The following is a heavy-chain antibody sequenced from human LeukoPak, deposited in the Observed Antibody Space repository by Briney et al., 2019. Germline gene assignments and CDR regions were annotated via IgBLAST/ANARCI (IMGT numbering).Heavy chain of an antibody. D-gene: IGHD6-19*01. J-gene: IGHJ2*01. CDR1: GYTFTHHG. Sequence: ASVKVSCKASGYTFTHHGITWVRQAPGQGLEWMGWISAYNGDTIYAQKVQGRVIMTTDTSTTTAYMELRSLTSDDTALYYCARDPSNTSGRYQYFDLWGRGTLVTVSS. CDR3: ARDPSNTSGRYQYFDL. V-gene: IGHV1-18*01. CDR2: ISAYNGDT.